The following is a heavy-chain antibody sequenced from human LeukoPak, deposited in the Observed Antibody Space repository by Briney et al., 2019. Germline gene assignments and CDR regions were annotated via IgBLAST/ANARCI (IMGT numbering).Heavy chain of an antibody. CDR2: INPNSGGT. CDR3: ARTHRRGIAAGFDP. J-gene: IGHJ5*02. V-gene: IGHV1-2*02. D-gene: IGHD6-13*01. CDR1: GYTFTGYY. Sequence: ASVKVSCTASGYTFTGYYMHWVRQAPGQGLEWMGWINPNSGGTNYAQKFQGRVTMTRDTSISTAYMELSRLRSDDTAVYYCARTHRRGIAAGFDPWGQGTLVTVSS.